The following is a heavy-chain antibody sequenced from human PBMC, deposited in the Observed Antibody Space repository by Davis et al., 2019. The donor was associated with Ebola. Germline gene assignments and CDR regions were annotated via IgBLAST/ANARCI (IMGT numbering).Heavy chain of an antibody. CDR1: GFTFSDYY. CDR3: ARSAGVGATTFYYFDY. CDR2: ISSSGSTI. D-gene: IGHD1-26*01. Sequence: GESLKISCAASGFTFSDYYMSWIHQAPGKGLEWVSYISSSGSTIYYADSVKGRFTISRDNAKNSLYLQMNSLRAEDTAVYYCARSAGVGATTFYYFDYWGQGTLVTVSS. V-gene: IGHV3-11*04. J-gene: IGHJ4*02.